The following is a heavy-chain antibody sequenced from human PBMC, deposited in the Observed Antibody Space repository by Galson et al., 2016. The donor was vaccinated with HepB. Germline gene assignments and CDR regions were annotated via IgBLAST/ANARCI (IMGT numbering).Heavy chain of an antibody. V-gene: IGHV3-74*01. Sequence: SLRLSCAASGFIFSYDWMHWVRQTEGRGLTYIAHIDEDGSETSYADSVKGRITISRDNAMDTVYLQMDRLRADDTGVYFCAKGGPEGTGTLDSWGQGTQVTVSS. CDR3: AKGGPEGTGTLDS. D-gene: IGHD1-1*01. J-gene: IGHJ4*02. CDR2: IDEDGSET. CDR1: GFIFSYDW.